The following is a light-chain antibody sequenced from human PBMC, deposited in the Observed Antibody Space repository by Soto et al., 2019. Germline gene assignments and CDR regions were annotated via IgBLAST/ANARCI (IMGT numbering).Light chain of an antibody. J-gene: IGKJ1*01. CDR2: GAS. V-gene: IGKV3-15*01. CDR3: QQYNKWPPWT. Sequence: EIVMTQSPATLSVSPGERAILSCRASQSVSNNLAWYQQKPGQAPRLLIYGASTRDTGVPARFSGSGSGTEFTLTITSLQSEDFAVYYCQQYNKWPPWTFGQGTKVDIK. CDR1: QSVSNN.